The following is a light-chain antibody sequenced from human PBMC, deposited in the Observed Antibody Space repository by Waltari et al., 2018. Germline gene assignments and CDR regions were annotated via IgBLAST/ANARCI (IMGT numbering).Light chain of an antibody. J-gene: IGLJ2*01. Sequence: SYELTQPPSVSVSPAQTARITCPGTKLGSKYTSGYQRKPGQSPVLVIYQDRKRPSGIPERFSGSSSADMAALTISDTQPADEADYFCQTWDSNTDVFFGGGTTLTVI. CDR1: KLGSKY. CDR3: QTWDSNTDVF. CDR2: QDR. V-gene: IGLV3-1*01.